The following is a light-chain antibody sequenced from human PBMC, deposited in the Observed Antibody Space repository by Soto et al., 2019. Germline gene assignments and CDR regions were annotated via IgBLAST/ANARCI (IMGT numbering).Light chain of an antibody. CDR2: DAS. Sequence: DIQMTQSPSTLSASVGDRVTITCRASQTVNSWLAWYQQKPGKAPRLLIYDASSLESGVPSRFSGTGSGTEFTLTISSLQPDDFATYYCQQYNAYPWTFGRGSKVEIK. CDR1: QTVNSW. CDR3: QQYNAYPWT. J-gene: IGKJ1*01. V-gene: IGKV1-5*01.